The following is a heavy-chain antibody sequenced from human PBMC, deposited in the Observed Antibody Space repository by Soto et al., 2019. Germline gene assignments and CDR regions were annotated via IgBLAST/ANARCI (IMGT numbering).Heavy chain of an antibody. CDR2: ISSSSSTI. D-gene: IGHD2-15*01. V-gene: IGHV3-48*01. Sequence: EVQLVESGGGVVQPGGSLRLSSAASGFTFSSYSMNWVRQAPGKGLEWVSYISSSSSTIYYADSVKGRFTISRDNAKNSLYLQMNSLRAEDTAVYYCARGGGCSGGSCNFDYWGQGTLVTVSS. J-gene: IGHJ4*02. CDR3: ARGGGCSGGSCNFDY. CDR1: GFTFSSYS.